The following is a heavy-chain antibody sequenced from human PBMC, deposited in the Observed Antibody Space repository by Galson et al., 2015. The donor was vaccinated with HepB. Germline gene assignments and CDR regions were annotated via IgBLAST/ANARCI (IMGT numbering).Heavy chain of an antibody. J-gene: IGHJ5*02. V-gene: IGHV1-18*01. CDR1: GYTFTSYG. Sequence: SVKVSCKASGYTFTSYGISWVRQAPGQGLEWMGWISAYNGNTNYAQKLQGRVTMTTDTSTSTAHMELRSLRSDDTAVYYCARDHPEQWLAELFDPWGQGTLVTVSS. D-gene: IGHD6-19*01. CDR2: ISAYNGNT. CDR3: ARDHPEQWLAELFDP.